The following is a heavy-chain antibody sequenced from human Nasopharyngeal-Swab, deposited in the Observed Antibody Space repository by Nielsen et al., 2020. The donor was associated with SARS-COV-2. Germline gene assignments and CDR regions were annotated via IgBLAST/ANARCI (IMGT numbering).Heavy chain of an antibody. CDR3: ARRSWFRDIFD. Sequence: RQAPGKGLEWIGEINHSGSTNYNPSLKSRVTISVDTSKNQFSLKLSSVTAADTAVYYCARRSWFRDIFDWGQGTLVTVSS. V-gene: IGHV4-34*01. CDR2: INHSGST. D-gene: IGHD3-10*01. J-gene: IGHJ4*02.